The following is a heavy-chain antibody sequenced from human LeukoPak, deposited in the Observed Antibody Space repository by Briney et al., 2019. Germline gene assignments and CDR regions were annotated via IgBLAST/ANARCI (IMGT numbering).Heavy chain of an antibody. CDR3: ARIGVQLWAAFDN. J-gene: IGHJ4*02. V-gene: IGHV4-61*01. CDR2: IYYSGST. Sequence: SETLSLTCTVSGGSVSSGSYYWSWIRQPPGKGLEWIGYIYYSGSTNYNPSLRSRVTISVDTSKNQFSLKLSSVTAADTAVYYCARIGVQLWAAFDNWGQGTLVTVSS. D-gene: IGHD5-18*01. CDR1: GGSVSSGSYY.